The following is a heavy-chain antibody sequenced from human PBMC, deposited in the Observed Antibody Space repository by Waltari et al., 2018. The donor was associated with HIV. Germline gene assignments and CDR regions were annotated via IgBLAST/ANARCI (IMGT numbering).Heavy chain of an antibody. D-gene: IGHD6-19*01. CDR1: GYTFGTYY. CDR3: AGSSDWYNGFDV. Sequence: QVHLVQSGAEVKKPGAAMRVSCKASGYTFGTYYLHWVRQAPGQGFEWMGIINPSGFTTNYAKKFQGRFTRTRDTPTSTVYMELSSLTSEDTAVYYCAGSSDWYNGFDVWGQGTMVTVSS. J-gene: IGHJ3*01. V-gene: IGHV1-46*03. CDR2: INPSGFTT.